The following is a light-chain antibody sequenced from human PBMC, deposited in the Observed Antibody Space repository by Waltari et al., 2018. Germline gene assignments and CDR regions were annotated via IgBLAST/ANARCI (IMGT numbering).Light chain of an antibody. Sequence: QSALTQPASVSGSLGQSITISCPGTSSDVGGSHYVSWYQQYPRKAPTFLIYDVTKRPSGVSNRFSGSKSGNTASLTISGLQAEDEADYYCCSYAGSSILIFGGGTKVTVL. V-gene: IGLV2-23*02. CDR1: SSDVGGSHY. J-gene: IGLJ2*01. CDR3: CSYAGSSILI. CDR2: DVT.